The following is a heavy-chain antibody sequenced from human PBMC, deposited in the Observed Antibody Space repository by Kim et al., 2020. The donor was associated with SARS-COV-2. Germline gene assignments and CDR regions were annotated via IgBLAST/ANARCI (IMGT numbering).Heavy chain of an antibody. CDR2: FDPEDGET. D-gene: IGHD3-16*02. CDR3: ATGDYDYVWGSYRHTHFDY. J-gene: IGHJ4*02. V-gene: IGHV1-24*01. Sequence: ASVKVSCKVSGYTLTELSMHWVRQAPGKGLEWMGGFDPEDGETIYAQKFQGRVTMTEDTSTDTAYMELSSLRSEDTAVYYCATGDYDYVWGSYRHTHFDYWGQGTLVTVSS. CDR1: GYTLTELS.